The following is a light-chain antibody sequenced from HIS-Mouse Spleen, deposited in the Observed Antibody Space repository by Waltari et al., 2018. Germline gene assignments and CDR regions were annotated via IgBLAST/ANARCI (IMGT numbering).Light chain of an antibody. Sequence: IQMTQSPSTLSASVGDRVTITCRASQGISSYLAWYQQKPGKAPKLLIYAASTLQSGVPSRFSGSGSGTDFTLTISCLQSEDFATYYCQQYYSYPYTFGQGTKLEIK. CDR1: QGISSY. J-gene: IGKJ2*01. CDR3: QQYYSYPYT. V-gene: IGKV1-8*01. CDR2: AAS.